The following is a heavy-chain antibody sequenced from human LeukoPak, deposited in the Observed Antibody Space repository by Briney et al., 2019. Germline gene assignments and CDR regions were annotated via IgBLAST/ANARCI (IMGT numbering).Heavy chain of an antibody. CDR2: IKQDGSEK. CDR1: GFTFSNYW. CDR3: ARENGYGSGSYWAYYFDY. D-gene: IGHD3-10*01. V-gene: IGHV3-7*01. J-gene: IGHJ4*02. Sequence: GGSLRLSCVASGFTFSNYWMTWFRQTPGKRLEWVANIKQDGSEKYYVDSVKGRFTISRDNAKNSLYLQMNSLRAEDTAVYYCARENGYGSGSYWAYYFDYWGQGTLVTVSS.